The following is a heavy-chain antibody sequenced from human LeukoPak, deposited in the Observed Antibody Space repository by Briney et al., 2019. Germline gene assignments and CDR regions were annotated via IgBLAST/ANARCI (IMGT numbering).Heavy chain of an antibody. CDR2: IYSGGST. CDR3: ASGSSGYNDAFDI. D-gene: IGHD3-22*01. Sequence: PGGSLRLSCAASGFTVSSNYMSWVRQAPGKGLEWVSVIYSGGSTYYADSVKGRFTISRDNSKNTLYLQMNSLRAEDTAVYYCASGSSGYNDAFDIWGQGTMVTVSS. CDR1: GFTVSSNY. V-gene: IGHV3-66*01. J-gene: IGHJ3*02.